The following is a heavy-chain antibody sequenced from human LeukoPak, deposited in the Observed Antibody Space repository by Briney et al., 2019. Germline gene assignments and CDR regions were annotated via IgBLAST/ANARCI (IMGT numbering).Heavy chain of an antibody. Sequence: GGSLRLSCAASEFTFSSYWMSWVRQAPGKGLEWVANIKQDGSEKYYMDSVKGRFTISRDNAKNSLYLQMNSLRAEDTAVYYCARDRSYGSGSSFDYWGQGTLVTVSS. CDR1: EFTFSSYW. CDR3: ARDRSYGSGSSFDY. D-gene: IGHD3-10*01. J-gene: IGHJ4*02. V-gene: IGHV3-7*01. CDR2: IKQDGSEK.